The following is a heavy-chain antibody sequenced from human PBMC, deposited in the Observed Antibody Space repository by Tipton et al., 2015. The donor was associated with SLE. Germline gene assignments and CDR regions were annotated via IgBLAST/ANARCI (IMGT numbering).Heavy chain of an antibody. CDR1: GFTFTNYA. V-gene: IGHV3-23*01. J-gene: IGHJ3*01. Sequence: SLRLSCAASGFTFTNYAMSWVRQAPGKGLEWVSAISGSGGSTYDADSVKGRFTISRDNAMNTVYVQMNSLRDEDTAVYYCARAQVLADDVFNLWGQGTMVTVSS. CDR2: ISGSGGST. D-gene: IGHD2-8*01. CDR3: ARAQVLADDVFNL.